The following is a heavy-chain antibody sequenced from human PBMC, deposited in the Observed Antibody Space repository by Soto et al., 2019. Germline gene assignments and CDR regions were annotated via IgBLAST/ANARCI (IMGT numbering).Heavy chain of an antibody. J-gene: IGHJ4*02. CDR2: IIPIHGTT. V-gene: IGHV1-69*01. CDR3: ARGWGLVS. Sequence: QMEQSGAEVRRPGSSVKVSCKPSGGSLTSYPMAWVRQAPGQGFEWMGGIIPIHGTTEYAQKFQGRVTITADESTNRATLELTGLASEDTAVYYCARGWGLVSWGQGTLVTVSS. CDR1: GGSLTSYP. D-gene: IGHD3-16*01.